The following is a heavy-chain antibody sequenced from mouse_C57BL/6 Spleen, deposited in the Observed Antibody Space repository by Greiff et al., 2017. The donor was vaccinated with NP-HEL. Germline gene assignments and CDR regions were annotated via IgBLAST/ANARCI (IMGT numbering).Heavy chain of an antibody. J-gene: IGHJ2*01. V-gene: IGHV5-4*01. CDR1: GFTFSSYA. D-gene: IGHD1-1*01. CDR3: ARDGNYGSSSYFDY. CDR2: ISDGGSYT. Sequence: EVMLVESGGGLVKPGGSLKLSCAASGFTFSSYAMSWVRQTPEKRLEWVATISDGGSYTYYPDNVKGRFTISRDNAKNNLYLQMSHLKSEDTAMYYCARDGNYGSSSYFDYWGQGTTLTVSS.